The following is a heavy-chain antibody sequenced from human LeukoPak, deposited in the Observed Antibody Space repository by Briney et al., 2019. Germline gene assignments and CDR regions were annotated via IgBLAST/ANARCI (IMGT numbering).Heavy chain of an antibody. D-gene: IGHD1-14*01. CDR3: ATKVSTPGYYYMDV. J-gene: IGHJ6*03. CDR2: FDPEDGET. V-gene: IGHV1-24*01. CDR1: GYTFTGYY. Sequence: GASVKVSCKASGYTFTGYYMHWVRQAPGKGLEWMGGFDPEDGETIYAQKFQGRVTMTEDTSTDTAYMELSSLRSEDTAVYYCATKVSTPGYYYMDVWGKGTTVTVSS.